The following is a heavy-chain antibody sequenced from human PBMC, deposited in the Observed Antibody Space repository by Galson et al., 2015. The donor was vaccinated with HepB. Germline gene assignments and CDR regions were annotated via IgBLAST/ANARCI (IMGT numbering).Heavy chain of an antibody. CDR2: IIPIFGTA. V-gene: IGHV1-69*13. CDR1: GGTFSSYA. Sequence: SVKVSCKASGGTFSSYAISWVRQAPGQGLEWMGGIIPIFGTANYAQKFQGRVTITADESTSTAYMELSSLRSEDTAVYYCARGKSYSSGWWYWFDPRGQGTLVTVSS. D-gene: IGHD6-19*01. J-gene: IGHJ5*02. CDR3: ARGKSYSSGWWYWFDP.